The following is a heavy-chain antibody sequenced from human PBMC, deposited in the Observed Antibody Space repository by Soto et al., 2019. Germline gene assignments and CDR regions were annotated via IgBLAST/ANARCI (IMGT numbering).Heavy chain of an antibody. Sequence: GESLKISCKGSGYSFTSYWIGWVRQMPGKGLEWMGIIYPGDYDTRYSPSFQGQVTISADKSISTAYLQWSSLKASDTAMYYCARAPYYDFWSGYYKFGFFDYWGQGTLVTVSS. D-gene: IGHD3-3*01. V-gene: IGHV5-51*01. CDR2: IYPGDYDT. CDR1: GYSFTSYW. J-gene: IGHJ4*02. CDR3: ARAPYYDFWSGYYKFGFFDY.